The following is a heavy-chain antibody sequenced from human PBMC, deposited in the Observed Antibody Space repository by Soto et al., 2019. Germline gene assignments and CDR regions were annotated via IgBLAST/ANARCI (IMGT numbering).Heavy chain of an antibody. CDR3: ARALAARPTGDIYYFDY. CDR2: IYYSGTT. J-gene: IGHJ4*02. Sequence: QVQLQESGPGLVKPSQTLSLTCTVSGDSISNGGYYWSWIRQQPGRGLEWIGYIYYSGTTYYNPSLKSRVTMSVDTSKDQFSLRLSSVTAADTAVYYCARALAARPTGDIYYFDYWGQGTLVTVSS. CDR1: GDSISNGGYY. D-gene: IGHD6-6*01. V-gene: IGHV4-31*03.